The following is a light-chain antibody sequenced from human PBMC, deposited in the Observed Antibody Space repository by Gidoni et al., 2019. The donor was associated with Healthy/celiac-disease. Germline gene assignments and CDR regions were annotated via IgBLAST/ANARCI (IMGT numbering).Light chain of an antibody. Sequence: DIQLTQSPSFLSATVGDRVTITCRASPGISSYLAWYQQKPGKAPKLLIYAATPLQSGVPSRVSGSGSGEELTLPISRLQPEDFGTYYWQQLNSYPLTFGGGTKVEIK. V-gene: IGKV1-9*01. CDR3: QQLNSYPLT. CDR1: PGISSY. J-gene: IGKJ4*01. CDR2: AAT.